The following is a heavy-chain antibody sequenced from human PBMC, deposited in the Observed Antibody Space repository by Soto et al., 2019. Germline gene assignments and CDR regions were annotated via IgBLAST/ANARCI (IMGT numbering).Heavy chain of an antibody. V-gene: IGHV3-30*18. J-gene: IGHJ6*02. D-gene: IGHD4-17*01. CDR3: AKDLQAYGDYNYYYYGMDV. Sequence: QVQLVESGGGVVQPGGSLGLSCTASGFTFTTFGIHWVRQAPGKGLEWVALISYDGHNKYYSDSVKGRFTISRDNYKNTLSLQMNSLRAEDTAVYYCAKDLQAYGDYNYYYYGMDVWGQGTTVSVSS. CDR2: ISYDGHNK. CDR1: GFTFTTFG.